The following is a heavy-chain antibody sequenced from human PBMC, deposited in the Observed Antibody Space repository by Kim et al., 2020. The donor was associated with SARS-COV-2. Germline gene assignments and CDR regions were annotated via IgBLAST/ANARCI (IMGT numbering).Heavy chain of an antibody. CDR2: ISYDGSNK. CDR3: AKGFGELLDYYYYGMDV. D-gene: IGHD3-10*01. J-gene: IGHJ6*02. CDR1: GFTFSSYG. Sequence: GGSLRLSCAASGFTFSSYGMHWVRQAPGKGLEWVAVISYDGSNKYYADSVKGRFTISRDNSKNTLYLQMNSLRAEDTAVYYCAKGFGELLDYYYYGMDVWGQGTTVTVSS. V-gene: IGHV3-30*18.